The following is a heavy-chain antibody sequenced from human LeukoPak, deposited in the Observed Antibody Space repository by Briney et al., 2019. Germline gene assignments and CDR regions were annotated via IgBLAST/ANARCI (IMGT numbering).Heavy chain of an antibody. V-gene: IGHV4-59*08. D-gene: IGHD3-10*01. CDR2: IYYSGST. CDR1: GGSISSYY. CDR3: ARTFGESFDP. J-gene: IGHJ5*02. Sequence: KPSETLSLTCTVSGGSISSYYRSWIRQPPGKGLEWIGYIYYSGSTNYNPSLKSRVTISVDTSKNQFSLKLSSVTAADTAVYYCARTFGESFDPWGQGTLVTVSS.